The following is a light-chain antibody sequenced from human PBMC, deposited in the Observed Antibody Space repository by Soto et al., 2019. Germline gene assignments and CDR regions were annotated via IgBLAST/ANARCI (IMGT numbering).Light chain of an antibody. J-gene: IGKJ1*01. V-gene: IGKV1-5*01. CDR3: QQYNSYSWT. Sequence: QMTQSPSTLSASVGDRVTITCRASQSIGDSLAWYQQKPGKAPYLLISDVSSLERGVPSRFSGSGSGTEFTLTISSLQPDDFATYYCQQYNSYSWTFGQGTKVDI. CDR1: QSIGDS. CDR2: DVS.